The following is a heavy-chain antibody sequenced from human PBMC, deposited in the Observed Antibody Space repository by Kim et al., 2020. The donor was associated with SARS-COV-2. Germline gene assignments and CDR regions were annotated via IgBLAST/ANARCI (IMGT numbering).Heavy chain of an antibody. D-gene: IGHD3-3*01. V-gene: IGHV4-59*09. CDR3: ARGYSYDFWSGYYWFDP. Sequence: LRSRVPISVDTSKNQFSLKLSSVTAADTAVYYCARGYSYDFWSGYYWFDPWGQGTLVTVSS. J-gene: IGHJ5*02.